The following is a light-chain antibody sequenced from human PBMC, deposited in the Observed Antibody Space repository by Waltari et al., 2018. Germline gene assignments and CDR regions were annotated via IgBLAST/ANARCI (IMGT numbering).Light chain of an antibody. CDR1: QSVSKY. CDR2: GAS. Sequence: EIVLTQSPGTLSLSPGEGTTLSCRASQSVSKYLAWYQQKPGQAPRILIYGASSRATGIPDRFSGSGSGTDFSLTISRLEPEDFAVYYCQHYVRLPATFGQGTKVEIK. J-gene: IGKJ1*01. V-gene: IGKV3-20*01. CDR3: QHYVRLPAT.